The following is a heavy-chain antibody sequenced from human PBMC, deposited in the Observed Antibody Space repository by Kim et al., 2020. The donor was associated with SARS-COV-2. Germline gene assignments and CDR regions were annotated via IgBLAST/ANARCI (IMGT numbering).Heavy chain of an antibody. D-gene: IGHD2-2*01. J-gene: IGHJ4*02. V-gene: IGHV4-4*07. CDR1: GGSISSYY. CDR2: IYTSGST. Sequence: SETLSLTCTVSGGSISSYYWSWIRQPAGKGLEWIGRIYTSGSTNYNPSLKSRVTMSVDTSKNQFSLKLSSVTAADTAVYYCASSACSSTSCSRTVDYWGQGTLVTVSS. CDR3: ASSACSSTSCSRTVDY.